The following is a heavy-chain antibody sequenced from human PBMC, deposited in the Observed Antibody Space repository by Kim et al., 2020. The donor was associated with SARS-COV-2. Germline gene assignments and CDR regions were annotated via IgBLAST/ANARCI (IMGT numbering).Heavy chain of an antibody. CDR3: AKDRWFAGKGNMDV. Sequence: YADSGKGRFTGSRDNSKNTLYLQMNSLRAEDTAVYYCAKDRWFAGKGNMDVWGQGTTVTVSS. D-gene: IGHD3-16*01. V-gene: IGHV3-30*02. J-gene: IGHJ6*02.